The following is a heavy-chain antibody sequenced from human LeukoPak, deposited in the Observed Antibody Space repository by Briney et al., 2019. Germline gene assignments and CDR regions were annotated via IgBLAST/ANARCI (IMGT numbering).Heavy chain of an antibody. J-gene: IGHJ4*02. Sequence: GGSLRLSCAASGFTFDDYTMHWVRQAPGKGLELVSLISWDGGSTYYADSVKGRFTISRDNSKNSLYLQMNSLRTEDTALYYRAKDTWSGYSYFDYWGQGTLVTVSS. V-gene: IGHV3-43*01. D-gene: IGHD3-3*01. CDR2: ISWDGGST. CDR1: GFTFDDYT. CDR3: AKDTWSGYSYFDY.